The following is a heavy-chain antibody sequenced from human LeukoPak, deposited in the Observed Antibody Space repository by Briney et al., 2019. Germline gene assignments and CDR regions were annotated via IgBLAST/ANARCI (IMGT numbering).Heavy chain of an antibody. CDR1: GGSISSGDYY. CDR3: AREVRGVSFFDY. J-gene: IGHJ4*02. V-gene: IGHV4-30-4*01. D-gene: IGHD3-10*01. CDR2: IYYSGST. Sequence: SETLSLTCTVSGGSISSGDYYWSWIRQPPGKGLEWIGYIYYSGSTYYNPSLTSRLTISVDTSKNQFSLKLSSVTAADTAVYYCAREVRGVSFFDYWGQGTLVTVSS.